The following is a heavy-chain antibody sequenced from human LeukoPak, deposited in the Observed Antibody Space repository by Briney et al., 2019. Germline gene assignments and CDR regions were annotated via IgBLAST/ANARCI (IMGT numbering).Heavy chain of an antibody. CDR3: ARDPTSGSHPHFDA. J-gene: IGHJ4*02. CDR1: GFTFSSYG. D-gene: IGHD1-26*01. Sequence: GRSLRLSCAASGFTFSSYGMHWVRQAPGKGLEWVAVISYDGSNKYYADSVKGRFTVSRDNANNSLFLNMNSLRGEDTAIYFCARDPTSGSHPHFDAWGQGIQVSVSS. CDR2: ISYDGSNK. V-gene: IGHV3-30*03.